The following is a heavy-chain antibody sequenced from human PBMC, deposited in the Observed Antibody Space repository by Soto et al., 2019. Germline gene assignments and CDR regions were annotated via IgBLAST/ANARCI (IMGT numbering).Heavy chain of an antibody. V-gene: IGHV4-61*01. J-gene: IGHJ4*01. CDR1: GGSVSSGSYY. CDR3: ARVGYYDSSGSSHYFSGY. D-gene: IGHD3-22*01. CDR2: IYYSRST. Sequence: PSETLSLTCTLSGGSVSSGSYYWSWIRQPPGKGLEWIGHIYYSRSTNYNPSLKSRFPMSVDTSKNQFSVKLSSVTAADTAVYYCARVGYYDSSGSSHYFSGYWGQGTLVTVSS.